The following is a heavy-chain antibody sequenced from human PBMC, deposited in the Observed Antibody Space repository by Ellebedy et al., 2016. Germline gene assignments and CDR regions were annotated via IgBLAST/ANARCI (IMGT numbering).Heavy chain of an antibody. D-gene: IGHD3-10*01. Sequence: SLKISXAASGFTFDDYAMHWVRQAPGKGLEWVSGISWNSGSIGYADSVKGRFTISRDNAKNSLYLQMNSLRAEDTALYYCAKDMSAGRITMVRGVIGYYYGMDVWGQGTTVTVSS. CDR1: GFTFDDYA. CDR3: AKDMSAGRITMVRGVIGYYYGMDV. V-gene: IGHV3-9*01. CDR2: ISWNSGSI. J-gene: IGHJ6*02.